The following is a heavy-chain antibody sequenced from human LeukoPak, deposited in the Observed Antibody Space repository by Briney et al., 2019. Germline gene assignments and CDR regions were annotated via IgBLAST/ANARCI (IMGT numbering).Heavy chain of an antibody. D-gene: IGHD3-16*02. V-gene: IGHV4-59*12. CDR1: GGSISSYY. CDR3: AGETLFMITFGGVIDPFDY. Sequence: MASETLSLTCTVSGGSISSYYWSWIRQPPGKGLEWIGYIYYSGSTNYNPSLKSRVTISVDTSKNQFSLKLSSVTAADTAVYYCAGETLFMITFGGVIDPFDYWGQGTLVTVSS. J-gene: IGHJ4*02. CDR2: IYYSGST.